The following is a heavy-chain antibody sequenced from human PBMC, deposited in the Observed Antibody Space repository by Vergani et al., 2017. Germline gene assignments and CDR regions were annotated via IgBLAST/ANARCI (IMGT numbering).Heavy chain of an antibody. D-gene: IGHD2-2*01. Sequence: QVQLVESGGGVVQPGRSLRLSCAASGFTFSTYGLHWVRQAPGKGLEWVAVIWYDGSNKYYGDSVKGRFTIPRDNSMDTLYLQMNGLRAEDTAVYYCARGAGYCSSTSCPPTLRNYYYYMDVWGKGTTVTVSS. V-gene: IGHV3-33*01. CDR1: GFTFSTYG. CDR3: ARGAGYCSSTSCPPTLRNYYYYMDV. J-gene: IGHJ6*03. CDR2: IWYDGSNK.